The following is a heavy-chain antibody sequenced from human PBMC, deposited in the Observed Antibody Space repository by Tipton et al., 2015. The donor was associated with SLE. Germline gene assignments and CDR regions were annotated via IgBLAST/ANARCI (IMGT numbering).Heavy chain of an antibody. Sequence: QSGPEVKKPGASVKVSCKASGNTFTNYNINWVLQATGQGLEWRGWMNPDSGDTGYAQNFQDSVTMTTNTSIGTAYMELSSLRSEDTAMYYCARGHRVEWEPDGPYPDHWGQGTLVTVSS. V-gene: IGHV1-8*02. CDR2: MNPDSGDT. D-gene: IGHD1-26*01. J-gene: IGHJ4*02. CDR3: ARGHRVEWEPDGPYPDH. CDR1: GNTFTNYN.